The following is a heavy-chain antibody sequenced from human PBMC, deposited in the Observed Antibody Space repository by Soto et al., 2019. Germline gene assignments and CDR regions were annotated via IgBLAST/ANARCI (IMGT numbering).Heavy chain of an antibody. V-gene: IGHV3-30-3*01. J-gene: IGHJ2*01. CDR3: AEDGGFDYGFWYFDL. Sequence: QVQLVESGGGVVQPGRSLRLSCAASGFTFSRYTMHWVRQAPGKGLEWVAVTSYDGSTKYYADSVKGRFTISRDNSKNILYLQIDYRRAEDTAVYYCAEDGGFDYGFWYFDLWGRGTLVTVSS. CDR2: TSYDGSTK. D-gene: IGHD4-17*01. CDR1: GFTFSRYT.